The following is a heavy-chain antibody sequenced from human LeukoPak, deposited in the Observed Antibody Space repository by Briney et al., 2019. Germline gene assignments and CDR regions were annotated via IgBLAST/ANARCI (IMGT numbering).Heavy chain of an antibody. Sequence: SETLSLTCTVSGGSISSSSYYWSWIRQPPGKGLEWIGEINHSGSTNYNPSLKSRVTISVDTSKNQFSLKLSSVTAADTAVYYCVSSFIVVVPAALDYWGQGTLVTVSS. CDR2: INHSGST. J-gene: IGHJ4*02. V-gene: IGHV4-39*07. D-gene: IGHD2-2*01. CDR1: GGSISSSSYY. CDR3: VSSFIVVVPAALDY.